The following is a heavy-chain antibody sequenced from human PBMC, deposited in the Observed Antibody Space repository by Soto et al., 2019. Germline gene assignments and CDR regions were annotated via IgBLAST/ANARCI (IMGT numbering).Heavy chain of an antibody. D-gene: IGHD2-21*02. J-gene: IGHJ4*02. V-gene: IGHV3-23*01. Sequence: PGGSLRLSCVASGFTFSIYGMSWVRQAPGKGLEWVSAISGTGNSVYYGDSVKGRFTISRGNSENTLYLQMNSLRAEDTAVYYCAKEKRLTSITVKGDFDFWGQGTLVTVSS. CDR3: AKEKRLTSITVKGDFDF. CDR1: GFTFSIYG. CDR2: ISGTGNSV.